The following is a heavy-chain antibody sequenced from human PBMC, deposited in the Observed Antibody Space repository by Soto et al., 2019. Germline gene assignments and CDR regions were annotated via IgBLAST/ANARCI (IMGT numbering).Heavy chain of an antibody. D-gene: IGHD6-13*01. CDR2: IHYSGST. J-gene: IGHJ4*02. Sequence: PSETLSLTCTVSGDSISSYYWSWIRQPPGKGLEWIGYIHYSGSTNYNPSLKSRVTISVGTSKNQFSLKVSSVTAADTAVYYCLYSSSWYYFDYWGQGMLVTVSS. CDR1: GDSISSYY. V-gene: IGHV4-59*08. CDR3: LYSSSWYYFDY.